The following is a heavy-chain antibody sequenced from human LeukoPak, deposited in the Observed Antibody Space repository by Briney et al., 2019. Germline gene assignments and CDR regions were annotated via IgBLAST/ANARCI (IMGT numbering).Heavy chain of an antibody. V-gene: IGHV5-51*01. Sequence: GESLKISCKGSGYSFNSYWIAWLRQMPGKDLEWMVIIYPGDSDTRYSPSFQGQVTISADKSTSTAYLQWSSLKASDTAMYYCARHPKFSSQCRWLDPWGQGTLVTVSS. CDR2: IYPGDSDT. CDR1: GYSFNSYW. CDR3: ARHPKFSSQCRWLDP. J-gene: IGHJ5*02. D-gene: IGHD6-13*01.